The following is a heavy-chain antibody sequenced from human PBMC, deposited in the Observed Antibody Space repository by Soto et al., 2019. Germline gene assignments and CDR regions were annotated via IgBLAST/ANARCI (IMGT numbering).Heavy chain of an antibody. J-gene: IGHJ4*02. CDR2: IYYSGST. V-gene: IGHV4-39*01. CDR3: ARHAGGESYGYFDY. D-gene: IGHD5-18*01. CDR1: GGSISSSSYY. Sequence: SETLSLTCTVSGGSISSSSYYWGWIRQPPGKGLEWIGSIYYSGSTYYNPSLKSRVTISVDTSKNQFSLKLSSVTAADTAGYYCARHAGGESYGYFDYWGQGTLVTVSS.